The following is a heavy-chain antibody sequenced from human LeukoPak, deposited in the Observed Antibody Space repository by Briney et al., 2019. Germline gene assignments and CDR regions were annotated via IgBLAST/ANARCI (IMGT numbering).Heavy chain of an antibody. CDR1: GFTFSSYS. CDR2: IGSSTSYI. Sequence: GGSLRLSCAASGFTFSSYSMNWVRQAPGKGLEWVSSIGSSTSYIYYADSVKGRFTISRDNAKNSLYLQMNSLRAEDTAVYYCARDTGGFAGLPEIWGQGTMVTVSS. D-gene: IGHD3-16*01. CDR3: ARDTGGFAGLPEI. V-gene: IGHV3-21*01. J-gene: IGHJ3*02.